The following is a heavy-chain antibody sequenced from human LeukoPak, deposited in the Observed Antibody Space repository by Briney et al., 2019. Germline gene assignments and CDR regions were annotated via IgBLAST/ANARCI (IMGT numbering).Heavy chain of an antibody. J-gene: IGHJ4*02. CDR1: GGSFSGYY. D-gene: IGHD6-19*01. CDR2: INHSGST. Sequence: SETLSLTCAVYGGSFSGYYWSWIRQPPGKGLEWIGEINHSGSTNYNPSLKSRVAISVDMSKNHFSLRLSSVTAADTAMYYCARGTLYSGWSYYFDYWGQGSQVTVSS. CDR3: ARGTLYSGWSYYFDY. V-gene: IGHV4-34*01.